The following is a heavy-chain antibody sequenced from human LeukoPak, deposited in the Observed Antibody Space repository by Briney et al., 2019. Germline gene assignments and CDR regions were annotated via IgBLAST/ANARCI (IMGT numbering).Heavy chain of an antibody. CDR2: IDDSGGT. V-gene: IGHV4-59*08. D-gene: IGHD3-10*01. CDR3: ARHIYDSGSAD. Sequence: SETLSLTCTVSGSSISSYYWDWIRQPPGKGLEWIGYIDDSGGTNYNPSLKSRVTISLDTSKNQFSLRVSSVTAADTAVYYCARHIYDSGSADWGKGTLVTVSS. CDR1: GSSISSYY. J-gene: IGHJ4*02.